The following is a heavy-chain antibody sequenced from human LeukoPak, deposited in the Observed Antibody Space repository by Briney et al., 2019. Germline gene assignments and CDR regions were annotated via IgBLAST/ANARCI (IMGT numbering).Heavy chain of an antibody. CDR3: AKSGGYGLIDY. CDR1: GVSISSSNSY. D-gene: IGHD1-26*01. J-gene: IGHJ4*02. CDR2: IYYSGNT. Sequence: PSQTLSLTCTVSGVSISSSNSYWGWIRQPPGKGLEWIGSIYYSGNTYYNASLKSQVSISIDTSKNQFSLRLTSVTAADTAVYYCAKSGGYGLIDYWGQGTLVTVSS. V-gene: IGHV4-39*01.